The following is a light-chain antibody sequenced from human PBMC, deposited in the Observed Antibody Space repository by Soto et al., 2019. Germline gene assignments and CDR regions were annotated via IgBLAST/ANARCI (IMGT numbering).Light chain of an antibody. Sequence: QSVLTQPASVSGSPGQSITISCTGTSSDVGRYNYVSWYQQHPGKVPKVIIYEVSYRPSGVSNRFSGSKSGNTASLTISELQAEDEADYYCSSYTSRATWVFGGGTKLTVL. CDR2: EVS. CDR3: SSYTSRATWV. J-gene: IGLJ2*01. V-gene: IGLV2-14*01. CDR1: SSDVGRYNY.